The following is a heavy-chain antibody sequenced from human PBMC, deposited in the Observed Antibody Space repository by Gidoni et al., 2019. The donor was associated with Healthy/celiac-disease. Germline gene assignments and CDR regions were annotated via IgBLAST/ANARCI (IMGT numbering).Heavy chain of an antibody. J-gene: IGHJ5*02. D-gene: IGHD2-2*01. CDR1: GYSFTSYW. CDR3: ARRGAFGTVVPAAIDWGHWFDP. V-gene: IGHV5-51*01. CDR2: IYPGDSDT. Sequence: EVQLVQSGAEVKKPGESLKISCKGSGYSFTSYWIGWVRQMPGKGLEWMGIIYPGDSDTRYSPSFQGQVTISADKSISTAYLQWSSLKASDTAMYYCARRGAFGTVVPAAIDWGHWFDPWGQGTLVTVSS.